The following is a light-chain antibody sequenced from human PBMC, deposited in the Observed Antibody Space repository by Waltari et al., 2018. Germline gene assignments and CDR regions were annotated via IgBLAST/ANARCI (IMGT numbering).Light chain of an antibody. J-gene: IGKJ5*01. CDR1: QSISSNY. Sequence: EIVLTQSPGTLSLSPGERATLSCRASQSISSNYLAWYQKKHGQASRPLIFAASSRASGIPDRFSGSGSGTDFTLTISRLEPEDFAVYYCQQYGSSPPITFGQGTRLEIK. V-gene: IGKV3-20*01. CDR3: QQYGSSPPIT. CDR2: AAS.